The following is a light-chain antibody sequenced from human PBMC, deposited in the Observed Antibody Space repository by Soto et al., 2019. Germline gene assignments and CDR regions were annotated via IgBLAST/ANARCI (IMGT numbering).Light chain of an antibody. CDR1: QDISNY. V-gene: IGKV1-33*01. J-gene: IGKJ1*01. Sequence: DIQMTQSPSSLSASLGDRVTITCQASQDISNYLNWYQQKPGKAPKLLIYDASNLETGVPSRFRGGGSGTEFTLTISSLQHEDVATYYCQNFDSATQTFGQGTKVDIK. CDR3: QNFDSATQT. CDR2: DAS.